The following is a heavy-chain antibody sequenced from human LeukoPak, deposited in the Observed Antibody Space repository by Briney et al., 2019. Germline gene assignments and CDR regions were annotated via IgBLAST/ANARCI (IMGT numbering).Heavy chain of an antibody. CDR3: ARGEGYYDFWSGYESLDY. D-gene: IGHD3-3*01. CDR2: ISSSSSYI. Sequence: GGSLRLSCAASGFTFSSYSMNWVRQAPGKGLEWVPSISSSSSYIYYADSVKGRFTISRDNAKNSLYLQMNSLRAEDTAVYYCARGEGYYDFWSGYESLDYWGQGTLVTVSS. J-gene: IGHJ4*02. CDR1: GFTFSSYS. V-gene: IGHV3-21*01.